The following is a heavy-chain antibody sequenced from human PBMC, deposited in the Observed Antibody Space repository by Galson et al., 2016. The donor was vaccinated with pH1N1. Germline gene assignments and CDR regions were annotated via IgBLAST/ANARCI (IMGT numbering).Heavy chain of an antibody. J-gene: IGHJ4*02. CDR2: VSASGTTV. V-gene: IGHV3-11*04. CDR1: GFIFRDYY. D-gene: IGHD5/OR15-5a*01. Sequence: SLRLSCAASGFIFRDYYMSWIRQAPGKGLEWISYVSASGTTVVYADSLKGRFTNSRDNAKNSLSLQMNSLRAEDTAVYYCAREKGVLSTTTSFDSWGQGALVTVSS. CDR3: AREKGVLSTTTSFDS.